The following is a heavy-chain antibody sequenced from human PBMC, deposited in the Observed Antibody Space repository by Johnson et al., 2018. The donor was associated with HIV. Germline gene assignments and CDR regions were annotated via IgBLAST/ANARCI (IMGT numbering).Heavy chain of an antibody. CDR2: ISYDGSDK. V-gene: IGHV3-30*04. CDR1: GFTFSSYA. CDR3: ARGSRYTFDNDDVHLLHALDI. Sequence: VQLVESGGGVVQPGRSLRLSCAASGFTFSSYAMHWVRQAPGKGLEWVAVISYDGSDKYHADSVKGRFTISRDSSKNPLYLEMNTLRPEDTARYYCARGSRYTFDNDDVHLLHALDIWGKGTMVTVSS. D-gene: IGHD3-16*01. J-gene: IGHJ3*02.